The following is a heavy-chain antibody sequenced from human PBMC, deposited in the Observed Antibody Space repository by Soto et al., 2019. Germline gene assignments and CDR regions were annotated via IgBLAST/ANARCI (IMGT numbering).Heavy chain of an antibody. Sequence: QVQLQQWGAGLLKPSETLSLTCAVYGGSFSGYYWSWIRQPPGKGLEWIGEINHSGSTNYNPSLNSRVTISVDTSKNQFSLKVSSVTAADTAVYYCARGNGSGSYYGYWFDPWGQGTLVTVSS. D-gene: IGHD3-10*01. CDR2: INHSGST. V-gene: IGHV4-34*01. CDR1: GGSFSGYY. J-gene: IGHJ5*02. CDR3: ARGNGSGSYYGYWFDP.